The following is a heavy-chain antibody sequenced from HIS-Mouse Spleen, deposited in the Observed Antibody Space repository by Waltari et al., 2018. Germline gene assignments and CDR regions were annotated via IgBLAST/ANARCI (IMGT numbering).Heavy chain of an antibody. CDR2: IKQDGSEK. CDR1: GFPFSSSW. CDR3: AREGDSGSYFDY. D-gene: IGHD1-26*01. V-gene: IGHV3-7*01. J-gene: IGHJ4*02. Sequence: VQLVDSGGGLVQPGGSLRPSCAASGFPFSSSWISWIRPAPGKGLEWVANIKQDGSEKYYVDSVKGRFTISRDNAKNSLYLQMNSLRAEDTAVYYCAREGDSGSYFDYWGQGTLVTVSS.